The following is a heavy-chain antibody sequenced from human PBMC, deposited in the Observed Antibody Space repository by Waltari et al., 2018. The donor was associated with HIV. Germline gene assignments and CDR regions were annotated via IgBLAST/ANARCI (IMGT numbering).Heavy chain of an antibody. CDR2: ISFDGTNK. CDR1: GFIFNNFG. CDR3: AKDSAGATSYYYYVMDV. Sequence: QVQLVESGGGVVQPGRSLRLSCAASGFIFNNFGMHWVRQAPGKGLEWVAVISFDGTNKYDSDSVKGRFTVSRDKSKNTLFLQMNSLRAEDTALYYCAKDSAGATSYYYYVMDVWGQGTTVTVSS. V-gene: IGHV3-30*18. J-gene: IGHJ6*02. D-gene: IGHD1-1*01.